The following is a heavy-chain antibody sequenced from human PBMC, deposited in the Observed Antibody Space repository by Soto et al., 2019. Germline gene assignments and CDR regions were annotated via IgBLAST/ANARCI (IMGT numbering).Heavy chain of an antibody. CDR1: GYTFTSYG. CDR2: ISAYNRNT. V-gene: IGHV1-18*01. D-gene: IGHD3-16*02. J-gene: IGHJ6*03. Sequence: QVQLVQSGAEVKKPGASVKVSCKASGYTFTSYGISWVRQAPGQGLEWMGWISAYNRNTNYAQKLQGRVTMTTDTATSTAYVELRSLRSDDTAVYYCARDNMITFGGFIVNDYMDVWGKGTTVTVSS. CDR3: ARDNMITFGGFIVNDYMDV.